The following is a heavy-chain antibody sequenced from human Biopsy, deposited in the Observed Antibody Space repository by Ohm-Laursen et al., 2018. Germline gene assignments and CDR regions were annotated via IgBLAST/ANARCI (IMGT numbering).Heavy chain of an antibody. V-gene: IGHV1-69*06. Sequence: SVKVSCKAPGGTFSNYGVDWVRQAPGQGLEWLGGNIPILGTGNYAQKFQDRVTVAADTSTSTATMELRSLRSDDTAVYYCATKLTGYFHHWGQGTLVIVSS. CDR3: ATKLTGYFHH. CDR1: GGTFSNYG. CDR2: NIPILGTG. J-gene: IGHJ1*01. D-gene: IGHD3-9*01.